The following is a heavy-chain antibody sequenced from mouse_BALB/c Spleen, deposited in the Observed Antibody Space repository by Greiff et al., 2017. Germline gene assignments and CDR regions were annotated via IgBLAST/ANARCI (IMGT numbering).Heavy chain of an antibody. CDR2: IYPGNVNT. CDR3: ARRDPMDY. J-gene: IGHJ4*01. V-gene: IGHV1S56*01. Sequence: QVQLQQSGPELVQPGASVRISCKASGYTFTSYYIHWVKQRPGQGLEWIGWIYPGNVNTKYNEKFKGKATLTADKSSSTAYMQLSSLTSEDSAVYFCARRDPMDYWGQGTSVTVSS. CDR1: GYTFTSYY.